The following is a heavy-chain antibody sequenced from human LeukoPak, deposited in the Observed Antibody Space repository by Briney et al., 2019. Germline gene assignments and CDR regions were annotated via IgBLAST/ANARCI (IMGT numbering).Heavy chain of an antibody. V-gene: IGHV3-23*01. CDR3: AKVGIRISLIVVVFTTADDWYFDL. CDR1: GFSFSNYA. J-gene: IGHJ2*01. CDR2: IIGIVGTT. D-gene: IGHD3-22*01. Sequence: GGSLRLSCAASGFSFSNYAMSWVRQAPGKGLEWVQGIIGIVGTTNYADSVKGRLTISRDNSKNTLYLQMDSLRAEDTAVYYCAKVGIRISLIVVVFTTADDWYFDLWGRGTLVTVSS.